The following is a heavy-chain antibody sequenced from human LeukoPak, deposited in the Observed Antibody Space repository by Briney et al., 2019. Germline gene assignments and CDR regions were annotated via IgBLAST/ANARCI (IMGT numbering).Heavy chain of an antibody. V-gene: IGHV3-30*18. D-gene: IGHD3-10*01. CDR1: GFTFSSYG. Sequence: PGRSLRLSCAASGFTFSSYGMHWVRQAPGKGLEWVAVISYDGSNKYYADSVKGRFTISRDNSKNTLYLQMNSLRAEDTAVYYCAKDLTGMVRGEGASDYWGQGTLVTVSS. CDR2: ISYDGSNK. CDR3: AKDLTGMVRGEGASDY. J-gene: IGHJ4*02.